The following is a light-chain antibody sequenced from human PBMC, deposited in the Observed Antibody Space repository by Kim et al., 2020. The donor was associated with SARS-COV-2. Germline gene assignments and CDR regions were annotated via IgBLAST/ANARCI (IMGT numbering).Light chain of an antibody. Sequence: QSALTQPASVSGSPGQSITISCTGTSSDVGGYKYVSWYQQHPDKAPKLIIYDATERPSGISNRFSGSKSGNTASLTISGLQVEDEADYYCTSYTSSSKYVFGSGTKVTVL. CDR3: TSYTSSSKYV. CDR1: SSDVGGYKY. CDR2: DAT. V-gene: IGLV2-14*01. J-gene: IGLJ1*01.